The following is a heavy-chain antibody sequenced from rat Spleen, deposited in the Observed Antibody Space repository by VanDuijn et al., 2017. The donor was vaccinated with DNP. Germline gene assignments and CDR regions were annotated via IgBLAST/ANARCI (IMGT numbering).Heavy chain of an antibody. V-gene: IGHV5S10*01. D-gene: IGHD4-3*01. Sequence: VQLKESGPSMVQASQTLSLTCTASGFSLTSYTVSWVRQAPKKGLEWVATIVHDGIRTYYRDSVKCRFTVSRDDSTSTLYLKMDSLRSEDTATYYCTRGGTYYFDYWGQGVWVTVSS. CDR3: TRGGTYYFDY. J-gene: IGHJ2*01. CDR2: IVHDGIRT. CDR1: GFSLTSYT.